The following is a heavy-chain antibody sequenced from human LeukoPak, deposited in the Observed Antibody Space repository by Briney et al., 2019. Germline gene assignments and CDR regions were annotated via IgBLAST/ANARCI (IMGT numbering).Heavy chain of an antibody. Sequence: ASVKVSCKASGYTFTSYAMNWVRQAPGQGLEWMGWINTNTGNPTYAQGFTGRFVFSLDTSVSTAYLQISSLKAEDTAVYYCARGSGSGWYYYYYGMDVWGQGTTVTVSS. CDR3: ARGSGSGWYYYYYGMDV. CDR2: INTNTGNP. J-gene: IGHJ6*02. D-gene: IGHD6-19*01. CDR1: GYTFTSYA. V-gene: IGHV7-4-1*02.